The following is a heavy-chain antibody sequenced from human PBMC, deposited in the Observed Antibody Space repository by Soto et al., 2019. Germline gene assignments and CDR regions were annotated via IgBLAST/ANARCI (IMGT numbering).Heavy chain of an antibody. D-gene: IGHD2-8*01. Sequence: SETLSLTCTVSGGSISSGGYYWSWIRQHPGKGLEWIGYIYYSGSTYYNPSLKSRVTISVDTSKNQFSLKLSSVTAADTAVYYCATERGIYCTNGVCPRGPGYFDYWGQGTLVTVSS. J-gene: IGHJ4*02. CDR3: ATERGIYCTNGVCPRGPGYFDY. CDR2: IYYSGST. V-gene: IGHV4-31*03. CDR1: GGSISSGGYY.